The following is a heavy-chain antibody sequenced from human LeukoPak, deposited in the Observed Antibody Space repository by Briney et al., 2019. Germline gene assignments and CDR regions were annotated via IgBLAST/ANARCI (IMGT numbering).Heavy chain of an antibody. D-gene: IGHD2-2*01. V-gene: IGHV1-18*01. Sequence: ASAKVSCRDSRGTLRSYAISCVRQTPGQGLGWMGWISAYNGNKNYAQKLQGRVTMTTDKSTSTAYMELRSLRSDDTAVYYCARDERYCSSTSCYVFDYWGQGTLVTVSS. CDR2: ISAYNGNK. CDR1: RGTLRSYA. J-gene: IGHJ4*02. CDR3: ARDERYCSSTSCYVFDY.